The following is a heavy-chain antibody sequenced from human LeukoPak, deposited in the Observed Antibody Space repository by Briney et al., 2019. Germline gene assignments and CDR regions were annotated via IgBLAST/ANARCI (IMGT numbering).Heavy chain of an antibody. V-gene: IGHV4-31*03. CDR3: ARVNWNYYYGMDV. J-gene: IGHJ6*02. CDR2: IYYSGST. Sequence: SQTLSLTCTVSGGSISSGVYYWSWIRQHPGKGLEWIGYIYYSGSTYYNPSLKSRVTISVDTSKNQFSLKLTSVTAADTAVYYCARVNWNYYYGMDVWGQGTTVTVSS. D-gene: IGHD1-1*01. CDR1: GGSISSGVYY.